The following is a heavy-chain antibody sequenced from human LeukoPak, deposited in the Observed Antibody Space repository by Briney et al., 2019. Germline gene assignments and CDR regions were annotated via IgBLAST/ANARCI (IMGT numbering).Heavy chain of an antibody. CDR2: ISGSDGTT. J-gene: IGHJ4*02. CDR3: AKVDNWKYGHHDF. CDR1: GFTFSSYA. D-gene: IGHD1-1*01. V-gene: IGHV3-23*01. Sequence: PGGSLRLSCAASGFTFSSYATSWVRQAPGKGLEWVSSISGSDGTTYYADSVKGRFTISRDNSKYTLSLQMNSLRTEDTAVYYCAKVDNWKYGHHDFWGQGTLVTVSS.